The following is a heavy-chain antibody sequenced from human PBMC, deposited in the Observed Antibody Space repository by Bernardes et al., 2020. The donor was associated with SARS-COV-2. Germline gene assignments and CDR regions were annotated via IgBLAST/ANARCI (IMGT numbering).Heavy chain of an antibody. CDR1: GFTFSRFP. J-gene: IGHJ4*02. CDR2: ITGNGGGT. V-gene: IGHV3-64D*06. CDR3: TWGPVGLDRNMVNDY. D-gene: IGHD5-18*01. Sequence: GGSLRLSCSASGFTFSRFPLHWVRQAPGKGLEYVSTITGNGGGTYYADSVKGRFTISRDNSKNTLYLQMSSLRVEDTAVYYCTWGPVGLDRNMVNDYWGQGTLVTVSS.